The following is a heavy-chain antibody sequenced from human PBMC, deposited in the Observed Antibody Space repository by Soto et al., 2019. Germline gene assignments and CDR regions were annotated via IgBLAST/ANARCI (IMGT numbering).Heavy chain of an antibody. J-gene: IGHJ6*02. CDR2: MNPNSGNT. CDR3: ARALAVRGVISYYYGMDV. CDR1: GYTFTSYD. Sequence: QVQLVQSGAEVKKPGASVKVSCKASGYTFTSYDINWVRQATGQGLEWMGWMNPNSGNTGYAQKFQGRVTMTRNTSISTAYMELSSLRSEDTAVYYCARALAVRGVISYYYGMDVWGQGTTVTVSS. V-gene: IGHV1-8*01. D-gene: IGHD3-10*01.